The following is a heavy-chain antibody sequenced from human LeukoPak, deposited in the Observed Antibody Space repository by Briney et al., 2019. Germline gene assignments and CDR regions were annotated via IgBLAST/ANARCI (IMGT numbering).Heavy chain of an antibody. J-gene: IGHJ4*02. CDR3: ARLLGGWYMY. D-gene: IGHD6-19*01. CDR2: INHSGST. CDR1: GGSFSGYY. Sequence: PSETLSLTRAVYGGSFSGYYWSWIRQPPGKGLEWIGEINHSGSTNYNPSLKSRVTISVDTSENQFSLKLSSVTAADTAVYYCARLLGGWYMYWGQGTLVTVSS. V-gene: IGHV4-34*01.